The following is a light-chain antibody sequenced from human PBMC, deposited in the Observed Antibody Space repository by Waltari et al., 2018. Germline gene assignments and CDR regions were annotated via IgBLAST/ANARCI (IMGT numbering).Light chain of an antibody. Sequence: EIVLAQSPGTLSVSPGERATLSCRASQIVSGASVAWYRQRPGQAPRLLIYDASIRAPDIPDRFSGSGSGTDFTLTISSLDSEDFAVYYCQQYAASPLTFGGGTKV. CDR1: QIVSGAS. CDR2: DAS. J-gene: IGKJ4*01. CDR3: QQYAASPLT. V-gene: IGKV3-20*01.